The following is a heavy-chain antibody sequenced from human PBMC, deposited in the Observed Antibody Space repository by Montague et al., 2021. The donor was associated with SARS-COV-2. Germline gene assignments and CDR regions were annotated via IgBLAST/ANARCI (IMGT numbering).Heavy chain of an antibody. J-gene: IGHJ6*02. CDR1: GGSVSSGTYY. D-gene: IGHD3-22*01. CDR2: IYYSGST. Sequence: SETLSLTCTVSGGSVSSGTYYWTWIRQPPGKGLEWIGYIYYSGSTNYNPSLKSRVTISLDTSKNQFSLKVTSVTAADTAVYYCARGGGYYNYGLDVWGPGTTVTVSS. CDR3: ARGGGYYNYGLDV. V-gene: IGHV4-61*01.